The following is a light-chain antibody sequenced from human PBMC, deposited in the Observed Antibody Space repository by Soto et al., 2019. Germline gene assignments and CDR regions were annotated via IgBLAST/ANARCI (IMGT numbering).Light chain of an antibody. V-gene: IGKV3-20*01. CDR3: QHYRDSLGT. Sequence: EIVLTQSPGTLSLSPGERATLSCRASQSVISTYLAWYQQKPGQAPRLLIYGASSRATGIPDRFSGSGSGTDFTLTISRLEPEDFSFYYCQHYRDSLGTFGQGTKVAIK. CDR2: GAS. CDR1: QSVISTY. J-gene: IGKJ1*01.